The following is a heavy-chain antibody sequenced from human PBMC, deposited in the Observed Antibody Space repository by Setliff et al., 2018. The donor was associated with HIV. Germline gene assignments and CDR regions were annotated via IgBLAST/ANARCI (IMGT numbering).Heavy chain of an antibody. J-gene: IGHJ4*02. D-gene: IGHD1-26*01. CDR2: IIPVASIP. CDR1: GGVFSTYG. V-gene: IGHV1-69*10. Sequence: SVKVSCKASGGVFSTYGMHWVRQAPGQGFEWVGGIIPVASIPNYAQKFQDRVTITADESTTTVYMELSSLRSEDTTVYYCARDRSYYPNYFDYWGQGTLVTVSS. CDR3: ARDRSYYPNYFDY.